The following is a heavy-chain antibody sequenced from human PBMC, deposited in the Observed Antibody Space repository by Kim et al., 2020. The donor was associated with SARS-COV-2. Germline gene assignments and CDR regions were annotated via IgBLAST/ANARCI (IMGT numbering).Heavy chain of an antibody. CDR3: ARAGLRLFDY. CDR2: GK. Sequence: GKYYVDSVKGRFTISRDNAKNSLYLQMNSLRAEDTAVYYCARAGLRLFDYWGQGTLVTVSS. J-gene: IGHJ4*02. V-gene: IGHV3-7*01. D-gene: IGHD4-17*01.